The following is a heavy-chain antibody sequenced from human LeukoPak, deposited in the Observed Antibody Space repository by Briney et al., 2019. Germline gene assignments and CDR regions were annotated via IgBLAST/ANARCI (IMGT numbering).Heavy chain of an antibody. CDR1: GFTFSTHA. D-gene: IGHD4-17*01. CDR2: ISSNGGST. Sequence: GGSLRLSCSASGFTFSTHAMYWVRQAPGKGLEYVSGISSNGGSTNYADSVKGRFTISRDNSKNTLYLQMSSLRAEDTAVYYCEKSDRPDYADFGLGSWGQGTLVTVSS. CDR3: EKSDRPDYADFGLGS. J-gene: IGHJ5*02. V-gene: IGHV3-64D*06.